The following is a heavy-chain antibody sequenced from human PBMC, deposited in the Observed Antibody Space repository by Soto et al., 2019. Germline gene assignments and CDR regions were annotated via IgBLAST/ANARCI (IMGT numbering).Heavy chain of an antibody. D-gene: IGHD6-19*01. CDR2: ISGSGGST. J-gene: IGHJ4*02. CDR1: GFTFSNYA. Sequence: ESGGGLVQPGGSLRLSCAAPGFTFSNYAMNWVRLAPGKGLEWVSVISGSGGSTYYADSVKGRFTISRDNSKNTLYLQMNSVRGEDTAVYYCARRSSGWYFDYWGQGTLVTVSS. CDR3: ARRSSGWYFDY. V-gene: IGHV3-23*01.